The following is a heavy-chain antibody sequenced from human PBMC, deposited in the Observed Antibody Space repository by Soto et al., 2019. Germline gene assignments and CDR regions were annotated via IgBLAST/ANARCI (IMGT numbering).Heavy chain of an antibody. J-gene: IGHJ4*02. CDR1: GGSINTFY. CDR2: IFSSGST. CDR3: AREGSYSAYNFAHGIQLWSFDF. Sequence: SETLSLTCTVSGGSINTFYWSWVRQPSGRGLEWIGRIFSSGSTSGNRSLESRVAMSVDTSKNHFSLNLSSVTAADIAVYDCAREGSYSAYNFAHGIQLWSFDFWGQGALVTVSS. D-gene: IGHD5-12*01. V-gene: IGHV4-4*07.